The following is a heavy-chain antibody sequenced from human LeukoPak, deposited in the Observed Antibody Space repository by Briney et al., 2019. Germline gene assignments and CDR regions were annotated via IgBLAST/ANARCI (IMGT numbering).Heavy chain of an antibody. CDR3: ARDYGGNSGDFDY. J-gene: IGHJ4*02. D-gene: IGHD4-23*01. V-gene: IGHV3-74*01. CDR2: INTDGRTT. Sequence: PGGSLRLSCAASGFTFNNYWIHWVRQAPGKGLVWVSRINTDGRTTTYADSVKGRFTISRDNAKNTVHLRMNSLRAEDTAEYYCARDYGGNSGDFDYWGQGTLVTVSS. CDR1: GFTFNNYW.